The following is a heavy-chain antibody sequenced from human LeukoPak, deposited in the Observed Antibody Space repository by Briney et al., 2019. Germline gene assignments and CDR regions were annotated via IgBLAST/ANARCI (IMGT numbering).Heavy chain of an antibody. CDR3: ARDPWPRQDNWFDP. D-gene: IGHD5-12*01. J-gene: IGHJ5*02. CDR1: GGAFSSYA. V-gene: IGHV1-69*13. CDR2: IIPIFGTA. Sequence: SVKVSCKASGGAFSSYAISWVRQAPGQGLEWMGGIIPIFGTANYAQKFQGRVTITADESTSTAYMELSSLRSEDTAVYYCARDPWPRQDNWFDPWGQGTLVTVSS.